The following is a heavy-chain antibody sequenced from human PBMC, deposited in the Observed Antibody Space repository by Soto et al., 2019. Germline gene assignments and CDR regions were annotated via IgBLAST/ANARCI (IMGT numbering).Heavy chain of an antibody. CDR3: ARAAKYRDKSVSYFDVFDL. Sequence: EVQLVESGGGLVQPGGSLRLSCAASGFSLSNYWMIWARQAPGKGLEWVATIRYDGSRAYYGDSVKGRFTIYRDNTQNSMCLKMDSLTAEYTAVYFCARAAKYRDKSVSYFDVFDLLSQWTMVTVSS. D-gene: IGHD1-26*01. CDR2: IRYDGSRA. V-gene: IGHV3-7*05. J-gene: IGHJ3*01. CDR1: GFSLSNYW.